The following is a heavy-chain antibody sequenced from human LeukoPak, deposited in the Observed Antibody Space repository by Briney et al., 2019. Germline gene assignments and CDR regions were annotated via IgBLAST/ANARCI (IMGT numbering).Heavy chain of an antibody. D-gene: IGHD2-2*01. CDR3: ARDDTDCSSTSCSPGRYYYYYGMAV. V-gene: IGHV3-30*04. J-gene: IGHJ6*01. Sequence: GGSLRLSCAASGFTFSSYAMHWVRQAPGKGLEWVAVISNDGSNKYYADSVKGRFTISRDNSKNTLYLQMNRLRAEDTAVYYCARDDTDCSSTSCSPGRYYYYYGMAVWGKGTTVTVSS. CDR1: GFTFSSYA. CDR2: ISNDGSNK.